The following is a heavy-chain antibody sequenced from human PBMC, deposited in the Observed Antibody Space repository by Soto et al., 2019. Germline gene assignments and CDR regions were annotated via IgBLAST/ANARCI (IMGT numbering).Heavy chain of an antibody. CDR3: ARVKLKEGKWFDT. CDR1: LYTFACYF. V-gene: IGHV1-2*02. CDR2: INPNSRGT. Sequence: AWVXGSLKSSLYTFACYFIHGCLQAPGQGFDWMGWINPNSRGTNYAQKFQGRVTMTRDTSNSTAYMELRGLRSDDTAVYYCARVKLKEGKWFDTWGKGTLVNVSS. J-gene: IGHJ5*02.